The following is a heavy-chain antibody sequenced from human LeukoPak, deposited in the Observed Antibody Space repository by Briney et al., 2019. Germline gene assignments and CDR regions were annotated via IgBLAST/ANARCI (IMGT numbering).Heavy chain of an antibody. CDR2: IYSGGST. D-gene: IGHD3-16*01. V-gene: IGHV3-53*01. J-gene: IGHJ4*02. Sequence: GGSLRLSCAASGFTVSSNYMSWVRQAPGKGLEWVSVIYSGGSTYYADSVKGRFAIPRDNSKNTLYLQMNSLRAEDTAVYYCAKDSVYTADYWGQGTLVTVSS. CDR1: GFTVSSNY. CDR3: AKDSVYTADY.